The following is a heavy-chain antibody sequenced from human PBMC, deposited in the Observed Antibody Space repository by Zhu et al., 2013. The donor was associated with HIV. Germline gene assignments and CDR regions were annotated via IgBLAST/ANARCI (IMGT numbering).Heavy chain of an antibody. V-gene: IGHV3-30-3*01. Sequence: VQLVESGGGVVQPGRSLRLSCAASGFTFSSYAMHWVRQAPGKGLEWVAVISYDGSNKYYADSVKGRFTISRDNSKNTLYLQMNSLRAEDTAVYYCARGDIPSHAFDIWGQRDKWSPSLQ. CDR1: GFTFSSYA. CDR2: ISYDGSNK. CDR3: ARGDIPSHAFDI. J-gene: IGHJ3*02.